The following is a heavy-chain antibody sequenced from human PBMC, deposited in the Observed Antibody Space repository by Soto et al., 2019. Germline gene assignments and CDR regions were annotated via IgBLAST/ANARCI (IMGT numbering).Heavy chain of an antibody. CDR3: ARDKDEFYGSGSIVFDC. D-gene: IGHD3-10*01. J-gene: IGHJ4*02. CDR2: IIPVFGSG. V-gene: IGHV1-69*12. Sequence: QVQLGQSGAEVKKPGSSVKGSCKTSGGTFTNYAISGVRQAPGQGLEWMGEIIPVFGSGNYAQKFQGRVTITADESTNTAYMALSSLRSEDTALYYCARDKDEFYGSGSIVFDCWGQGTLVTVAA. CDR1: GGTFTNYA.